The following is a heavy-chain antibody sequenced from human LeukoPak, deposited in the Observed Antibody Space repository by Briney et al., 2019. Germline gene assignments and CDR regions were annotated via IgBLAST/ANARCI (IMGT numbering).Heavy chain of an antibody. Sequence: GESLKISCKGSGYSFTSYWSGWVGQMPGKGLEWMGIIFPGDSDTRYSPSFQGQVTISADKSISTAYLQRSSLKASDTAMYYCARQYSRAPKFRVFDYWGQGTLVTVSS. CDR1: GYSFTSYW. J-gene: IGHJ4*02. D-gene: IGHD6-13*01. CDR3: ARQYSRAPKFRVFDY. CDR2: IFPGDSDT. V-gene: IGHV5-51*01.